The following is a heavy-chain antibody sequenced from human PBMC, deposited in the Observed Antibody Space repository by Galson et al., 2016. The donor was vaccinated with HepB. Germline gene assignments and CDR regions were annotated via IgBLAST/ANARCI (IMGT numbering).Heavy chain of an antibody. J-gene: IGHJ4*02. Sequence: SVKVSCKASGYTFTSYGISWVRQAPGQGLEWMGWISGYNGKTNYAQKVQGRITMTTDTSTSTAYMELRSLRSDDTAVYFCARVRSSRGPNRNDYWGQGTLVTVSS. D-gene: IGHD1-14*01. CDR3: ARVRSSRGPNRNDY. CDR2: ISGYNGKT. CDR1: GYTFTSYG. V-gene: IGHV1-18*01.